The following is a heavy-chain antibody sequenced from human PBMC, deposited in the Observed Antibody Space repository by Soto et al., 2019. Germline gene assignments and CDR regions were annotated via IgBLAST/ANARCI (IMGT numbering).Heavy chain of an antibody. J-gene: IGHJ5*02. Sequence: KSGGSLRLSCAASGFTFSSYSMNWVRQAPGKGLEWVSSISSSSSYIYYADSVKGRFTISRDNAKNSLYLQMNSLRAEDTAVYYCARAGRWGLQLYGNWFDPWGQGTLVTVSS. V-gene: IGHV3-21*01. CDR2: ISSSSSYI. CDR3: ARAGRWGLQLYGNWFDP. D-gene: IGHD5-18*01. CDR1: GFTFSSYS.